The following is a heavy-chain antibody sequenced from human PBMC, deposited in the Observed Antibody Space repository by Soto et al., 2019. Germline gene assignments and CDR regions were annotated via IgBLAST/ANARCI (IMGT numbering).Heavy chain of an antibody. V-gene: IGHV3-30*18. CDR3: AKDSSVARYYYYGMDV. D-gene: IGHD6-19*01. CDR2: ISYDGSNK. CDR1: GFTFSSYG. Sequence: GGSLRLSCAASGFTFSSYGMHWVRQAPGKGLEWVAVISYDGSNKYYADSVKGRFTISRDNSKNTLYLQMNSLRAEDTAVYYCAKDSSVARYYYYGMDVWGQGTTVTVSS. J-gene: IGHJ6*02.